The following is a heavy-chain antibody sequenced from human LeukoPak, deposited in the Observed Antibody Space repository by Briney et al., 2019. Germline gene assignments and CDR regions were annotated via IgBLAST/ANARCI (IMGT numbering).Heavy chain of an antibody. CDR3: AREPQGDSSGGWDYYYYGMDV. D-gene: IGHD3-22*01. CDR2: INAGNGNT. Sequence: ASVKVSCKASGYTFTNYLMHWVRQAPGQRLEWMGWINAGNGNTKYSQKFQGRVTITRDTSASTAYMELSSLRSEDTAVYYCAREPQGDSSGGWDYYYYGMDVWGQGTTVTVSS. V-gene: IGHV1-3*01. CDR1: GYTFTNYL. J-gene: IGHJ6*02.